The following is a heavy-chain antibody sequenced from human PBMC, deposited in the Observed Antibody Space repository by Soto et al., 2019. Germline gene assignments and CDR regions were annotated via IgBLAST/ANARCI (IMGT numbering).Heavy chain of an antibody. Sequence: SETLSLTCTVSGGSISSYYWSWIRQPPGKGLEWIGYIYYSGSTNYNPSLKSRVTISVDTSKNQFSLKLSSVTAADTAVYYCARGSYCSSTSCPLEWFDPWGQGPLVTVSS. V-gene: IGHV4-59*01. CDR2: IYYSGST. CDR1: GGSISSYY. J-gene: IGHJ5*02. D-gene: IGHD2-2*01. CDR3: ARGSYCSSTSCPLEWFDP.